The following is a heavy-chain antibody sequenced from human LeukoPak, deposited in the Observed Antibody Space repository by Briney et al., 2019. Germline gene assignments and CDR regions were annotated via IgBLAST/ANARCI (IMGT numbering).Heavy chain of an antibody. CDR1: GFTFSSYW. Sequence: PGGSLRLSCAASGFTFSSYWMSWVRQAPGKGLEWVANIKQDGSEKYYVDSVKGRFTISRDNAKNSLYLQMNRLRAEDTAVYYCAREIYCGGDCYYYFDYWGQRTLVTVSS. V-gene: IGHV3-7*01. J-gene: IGHJ4*02. CDR3: AREIYCGGDCYYYFDY. D-gene: IGHD2-21*02. CDR2: IKQDGSEK.